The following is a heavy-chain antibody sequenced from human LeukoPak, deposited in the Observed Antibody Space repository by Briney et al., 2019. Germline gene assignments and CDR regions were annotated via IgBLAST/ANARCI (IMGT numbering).Heavy chain of an antibody. CDR3: ARDRSRMVRGVLYYFDY. CDR2: TYTSGST. J-gene: IGHJ4*02. D-gene: IGHD3-10*01. Sequence: SETLSLTCTVSGGSISSYYWSWIRQPAGKGLEWIGRTYTSGSTNYNPSLKSRVTMSVDTSKNQFSLKLSSVTAADTAVYYCARDRSRMVRGVLYYFDYWGQGTLVTVSS. CDR1: GGSISSYY. V-gene: IGHV4-4*07.